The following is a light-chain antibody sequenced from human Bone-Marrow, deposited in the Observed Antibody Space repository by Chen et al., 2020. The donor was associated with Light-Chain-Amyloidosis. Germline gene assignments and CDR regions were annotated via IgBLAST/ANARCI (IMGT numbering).Light chain of an antibody. CDR3: QSADSSGTYEVI. V-gene: IGLV3-25*03. CDR2: RDT. Sequence: SSQLPRPPSMSASPRQTARITCSGDDLPTKYAYWYQQKPGQAPVLVIHRDTERPSGISERFSGSSSGTTATLTISGVQAEDEADYHCQSADSSGTYEVIFGGGTKLTVL. CDR1: DLPTKY. J-gene: IGLJ2*01.